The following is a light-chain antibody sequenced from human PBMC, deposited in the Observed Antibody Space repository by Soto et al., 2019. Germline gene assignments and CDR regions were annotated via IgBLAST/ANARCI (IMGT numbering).Light chain of an antibody. V-gene: IGKV3-15*01. CDR2: DAS. Sequence: EIVLTQSPATLSLSPGERATLSCRASQSVSFYLAWYQQKPGQAPRLLIYDASTRATGIPARFSGSGSGTEFTLTISSLQSEDFAVYYCQQYNNWPLTFGQGTKVDIK. J-gene: IGKJ1*01. CDR1: QSVSFY. CDR3: QQYNNWPLT.